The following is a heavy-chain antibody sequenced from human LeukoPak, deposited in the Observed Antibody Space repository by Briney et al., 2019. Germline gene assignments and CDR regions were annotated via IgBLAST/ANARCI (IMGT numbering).Heavy chain of an antibody. V-gene: IGHV3-15*01. CDR1: GGSISSYY. CDR3: TTDWIGAVAGIP. CDR2: IKSKTDGGTT. Sequence: KPSETLSLTCIVSGGSISSYYWSWVRQAPGKGLEWVGRIKSKTDGGTTDYAAPVKGRFTISRDDSKNTLYLQMNSLKIEDTGVYYCTTDWIGAVAGIPWGQGTLVTVSS. D-gene: IGHD6-19*01. J-gene: IGHJ5*02.